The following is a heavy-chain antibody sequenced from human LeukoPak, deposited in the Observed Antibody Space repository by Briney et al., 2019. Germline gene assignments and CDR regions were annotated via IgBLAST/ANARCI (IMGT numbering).Heavy chain of an antibody. V-gene: IGHV4-34*01. Sequence: KPSETLSLTCAVYGGSFSGYYWSWIRQPPGKGLEWIGEINHSGSTNYNPSLKSRVTISVDTSKNQFSLKLSSVTAADTAVYYCARAMSRSGAEDYWGQGTLVTVSS. CDR1: GGSFSGYY. D-gene: IGHD3-10*01. CDR2: INHSGST. J-gene: IGHJ4*02. CDR3: ARAMSRSGAEDY.